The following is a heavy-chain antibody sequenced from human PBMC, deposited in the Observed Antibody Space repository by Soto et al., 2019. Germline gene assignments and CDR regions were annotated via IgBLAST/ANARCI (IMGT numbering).Heavy chain of an antibody. CDR3: ARVRVNSAYYYDSSGYYDAFDI. J-gene: IGHJ3*02. V-gene: IGHV1-46*01. D-gene: IGHD3-22*01. CDR2: INPSGGST. Sequence: ASVKVSCKASGYTFTSYYMHWVRQAPGQGLEWMGIINPSGGSTSYAQKFQGRVTMTRDTSTSTVYMELSSLRSEDTAVYYCARVRVNSAYYYDSSGYYDAFDIWGQGTMVTVS. CDR1: GYTFTSYY.